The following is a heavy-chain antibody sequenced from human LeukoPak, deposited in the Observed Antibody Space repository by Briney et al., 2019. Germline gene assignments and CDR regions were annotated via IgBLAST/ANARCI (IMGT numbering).Heavy chain of an antibody. V-gene: IGHV3-21*04. CDR3: ARAYKDRSLAGKKEFFQH. CDR1: GSTFSSYA. CDR2: ISRGSDHI. Sequence: GGSLRLSCAASGSTFSSYAMNWVRQAPGKGLEWVSSISRGSDHIFYADSMKGRFTISRDNANNFLYLQMNSLSAEDTALYYCARAYKDRSLAGKKEFFQHWGQGTRVTVSS. J-gene: IGHJ1*01. D-gene: IGHD6-19*01.